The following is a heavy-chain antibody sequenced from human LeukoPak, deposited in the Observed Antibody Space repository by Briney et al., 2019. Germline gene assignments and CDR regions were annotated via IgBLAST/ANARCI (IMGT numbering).Heavy chain of an antibody. V-gene: IGHV1-46*01. Sequence: GASVKVSCKASGYTFTSYYMHWVRQAPGQGLEWMGIINPSGGSTSYAQKFQGRVTMTRDTSTSTVYMELSSLRSEDTAVYYCASLLFQPLLWKYAFDIWGQGIMVTVSS. CDR2: INPSGGST. D-gene: IGHD3-10*01. CDR3: ASLLFQPLLWKYAFDI. CDR1: GYTFTSYY. J-gene: IGHJ3*02.